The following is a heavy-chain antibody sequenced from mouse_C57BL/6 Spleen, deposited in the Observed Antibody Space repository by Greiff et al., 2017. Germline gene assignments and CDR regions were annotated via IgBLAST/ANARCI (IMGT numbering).Heavy chain of an antibody. CDR1: GYSITSGYD. V-gene: IGHV3-1*01. CDR3: ARDSNYGGAMDY. J-gene: IGHJ4*01. CDR2: ISYSGST. Sequence: EVKLVESGPGMVKPSQSLSLTCTVTGYSITSGYDWHWIRHFPGNKLEWMGYISYSGSTNYNPSLKSRISITHDTSKNHFFLKLNSVTTEDTATYYCARDSNYGGAMDYWGQGTSVTVSS. D-gene: IGHD2-5*01.